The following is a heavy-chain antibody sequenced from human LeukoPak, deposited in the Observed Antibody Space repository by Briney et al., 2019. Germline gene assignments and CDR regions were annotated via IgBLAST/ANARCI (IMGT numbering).Heavy chain of an antibody. CDR1: GGSFSGYY. J-gene: IGHJ6*02. V-gene: IGHV4-34*01. Sequence: PSETLSLTCAVYGGSFSGYYWSWIRQPPGNGLERIGEINHSGSTNYNPSLKSRVTISVDTSKNQFSLKLSSVTAADTAVYYCARGRDYYGMDVWGQGTTVTVSS. CDR2: INHSGST. CDR3: ARGRDYYGMDV.